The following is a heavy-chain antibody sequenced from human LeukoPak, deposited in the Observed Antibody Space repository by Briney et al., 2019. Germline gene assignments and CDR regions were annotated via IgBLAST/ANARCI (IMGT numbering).Heavy chain of an antibody. D-gene: IGHD4-11*01. CDR2: IYSGGST. J-gene: IGHJ3*02. CDR1: GFTVSSNY. CDR3: ARPTTRYAFDI. Sequence: GSLRLSCAASGFTVSSNYMSWVRQAPGKGLEWVSVIYSGGSTYYADSVKGRFTISRDNSKSTLYLQMNSLRAEDTAVYYCARPTTRYAFDIWGQGTMVTVSS. V-gene: IGHV3-53*01.